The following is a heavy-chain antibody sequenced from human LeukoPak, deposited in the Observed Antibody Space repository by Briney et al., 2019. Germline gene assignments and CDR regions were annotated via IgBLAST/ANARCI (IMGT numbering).Heavy chain of an antibody. CDR3: ARESALGSTNYYYYYMDV. D-gene: IGHD2-2*01. CDR1: GGSISSYY. V-gene: IGHV4-4*07. CDR2: IYTSGST. Sequence: SETLSLTCTVSGGSISSYYWSWIRQPAGKGLEWIGRIYTSGSTNYNPSLKSRVTMSVDTSKNQFSLKLSSVTAADTAVYYCARESALGSTNYYYYYMDVWGKGTTVTVSS. J-gene: IGHJ6*03.